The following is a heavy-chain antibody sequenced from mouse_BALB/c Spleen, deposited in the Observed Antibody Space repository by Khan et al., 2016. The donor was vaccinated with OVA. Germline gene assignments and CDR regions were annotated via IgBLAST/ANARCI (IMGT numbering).Heavy chain of an antibody. CDR3: ARDGSRYNYAMDY. Sequence: EVQLQESGPGLVKPSQSLSLTCTVTGYSITSDYAWNWIRQFPGNKLEWMGYISYSGSTSYNPSLESRISITRDTSKNQFFLQLNSVTTEDTATYYCARDGSRYNYAMDYWGQGTAVTVSP. CDR2: ISYSGST. J-gene: IGHJ4*01. V-gene: IGHV3-2*02. CDR1: GYSITSDYA. D-gene: IGHD2-3*01.